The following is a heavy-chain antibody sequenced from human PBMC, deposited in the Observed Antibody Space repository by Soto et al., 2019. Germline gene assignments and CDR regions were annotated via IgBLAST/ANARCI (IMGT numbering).Heavy chain of an antibody. J-gene: IGHJ6*02. Sequence: SHTLLLPCAISGGSVASNSAAWNLIRQSPSRGLEWLGRTYYRSKWYNDYAVSVKSRITINPDTSKNQFSLQLNSVTPEDTAVYYCARDGYYGSGGYYYYYGMDVWGQGTTVTVSS. CDR3: ARDGYYGSGGYYYYYGMDV. CDR2: TYYRSKWYN. D-gene: IGHD3-10*01. V-gene: IGHV6-1*01. CDR1: GGSVASNSAA.